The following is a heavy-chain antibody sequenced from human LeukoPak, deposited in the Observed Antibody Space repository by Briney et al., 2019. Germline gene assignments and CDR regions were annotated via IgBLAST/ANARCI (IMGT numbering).Heavy chain of an antibody. D-gene: IGHD6-6*01. CDR1: GFSFSVFW. CDR3: ARDGPSIAADFDC. V-gene: IGHV3-74*01. CDR2: IKTDGSIT. J-gene: IGHJ4*02. Sequence: GSLRLSCAASGFSFSVFWMHWVRQAPGKGPVWVSRIKTDGSITDYADSVKGRFTISRDNAKNSLYLQMNSLRAEDSAVYYCARDGPSIAADFDCWGQGTLVTVSS.